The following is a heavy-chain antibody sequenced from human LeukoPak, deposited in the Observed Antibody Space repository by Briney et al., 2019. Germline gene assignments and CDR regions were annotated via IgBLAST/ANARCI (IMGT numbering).Heavy chain of an antibody. D-gene: IGHD3-10*01. CDR1: GFTFSSYA. J-gene: IGHJ6*02. Sequence: GGSLRLTCAASGFTFSSYAMSWVRQAPGKGLEWVSAISGSGGSTYYADSVKGRFTISRDNSKNTLYLQMNSLRAEDTAVYYCAKEYGSGIYYYGMDVWGQGTTVTVSS. V-gene: IGHV3-23*01. CDR2: ISGSGGST. CDR3: AKEYGSGIYYYGMDV.